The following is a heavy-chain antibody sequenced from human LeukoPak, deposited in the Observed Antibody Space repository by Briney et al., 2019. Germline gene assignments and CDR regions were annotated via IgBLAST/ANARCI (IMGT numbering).Heavy chain of an antibody. CDR2: ISYDGSNK. D-gene: IGHD5-24*01. V-gene: IGHV3-30-3*01. J-gene: IGHJ3*02. Sequence: GRSLRLSCAASGFTFSSYAMHWVRQAPGKGLEWVAVISYDGSNKYYADSVKGRFTISRDISKNTLYLQMNSLRAEDTAVYYCARGPTRDAFDIWGQGTMVTVSS. CDR3: ARGPTRDAFDI. CDR1: GFTFSSYA.